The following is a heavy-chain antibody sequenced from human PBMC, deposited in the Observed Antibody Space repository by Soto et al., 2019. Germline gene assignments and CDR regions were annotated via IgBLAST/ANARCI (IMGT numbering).Heavy chain of an antibody. D-gene: IGHD4-17*01. Sequence: GGSLRLSCAASGFTFSSYAMNWVRQAPGKGLEWVSGISGSGGSTYYADSVKGRFTISRDNSKNTLYLQMNSLRAEDTAVYYCAKELQSNDYGDSSCIDYWGQGTLVTVSS. J-gene: IGHJ4*02. CDR1: GFTFSSYA. V-gene: IGHV3-23*01. CDR3: AKELQSNDYGDSSCIDY. CDR2: ISGSGGST.